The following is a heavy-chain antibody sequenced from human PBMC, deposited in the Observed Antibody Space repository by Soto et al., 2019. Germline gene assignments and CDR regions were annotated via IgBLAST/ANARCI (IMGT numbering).Heavy chain of an antibody. Sequence: PSETLSLTCTVSGGSISSYYWSWIRQPPGKGLEWIGYIYYSGSTNYNPSLKSRVTISVDTSKNQFSLKLSSVTAADTAVYYCARTHLVYYDFWSGYYPGWFDPWGQGTLVTVSS. CDR3: ARTHLVYYDFWSGYYPGWFDP. CDR1: GGSISSYY. CDR2: IYYSGST. V-gene: IGHV4-59*01. J-gene: IGHJ5*02. D-gene: IGHD3-3*01.